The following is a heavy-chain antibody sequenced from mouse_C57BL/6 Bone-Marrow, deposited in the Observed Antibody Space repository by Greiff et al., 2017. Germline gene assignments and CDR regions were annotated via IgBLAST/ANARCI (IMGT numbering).Heavy chain of an antibody. CDR2: ISNLAYSI. D-gene: IGHD2-2*01. Sequence: EVKLQESGGGLVQPGGSLKLSCAASGFTFSDYGMAWVRQAPRKGPEWVAFISNLAYSIYYADTVTGRFTISRENAKNTLYLEMSSLRSEDTAMYYCARHSEGLDYWGQGTTLTVSS. CDR3: ARHSEGLDY. V-gene: IGHV5-15*01. CDR1: GFTFSDYG. J-gene: IGHJ2*01.